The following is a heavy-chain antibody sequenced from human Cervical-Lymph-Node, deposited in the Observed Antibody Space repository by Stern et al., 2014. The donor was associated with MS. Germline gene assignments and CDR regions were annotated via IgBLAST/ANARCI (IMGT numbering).Heavy chain of an antibody. CDR1: GFTFSSYS. Sequence: EVQLVQSGGGLVKPGGSLRLSCAASGFTFSSYSMNWVRQAPGKGLEWVSSISSSSSYIYYADSVKGRFTISRDNAKNSLYLQMNSLRAEDTAVYYCARDLLVYDRGPCLIWGQGTLVTVSS. D-gene: IGHD3-22*01. CDR3: ARDLLVYDRGPCLI. V-gene: IGHV3-21*01. CDR2: ISSSSSYI. J-gene: IGHJ4*02.